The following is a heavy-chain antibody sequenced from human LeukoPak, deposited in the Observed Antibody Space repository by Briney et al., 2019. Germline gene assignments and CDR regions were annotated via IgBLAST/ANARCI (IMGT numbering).Heavy chain of an antibody. D-gene: IGHD3-10*02. Sequence: GGSLRLSCAASVFAFSSSSMNWVRQAPGKGLEWVSFISGITSYIYYADSVKGRFTISRDNAKNSLYRQINSQRAEDTAVYYCAELGITMIGGVWGKGTTVTISS. V-gene: IGHV3-21*05. J-gene: IGHJ6*04. CDR3: AELGITMIGGV. CDR1: VFAFSSSS. CDR2: ISGITSYI.